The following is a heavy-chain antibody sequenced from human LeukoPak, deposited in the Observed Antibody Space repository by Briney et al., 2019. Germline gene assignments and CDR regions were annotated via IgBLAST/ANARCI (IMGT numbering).Heavy chain of an antibody. CDR1: GYTFTSYD. D-gene: IGHD3-22*01. J-gene: IGHJ5*02. CDR2: MNPNSGNT. V-gene: IGHV1-8*01. Sequence: ASVKVSCKASGYTFTSYDINWVRQATGQGLEWMGWMNPNSGNTGYAQKFQGRVTMTRNTSISTAYMELSSLRSEDTAVYYCARGRYFYDSSGYYGWFDPWGQGTLVTVSS. CDR3: ARGRYFYDSSGYYGWFDP.